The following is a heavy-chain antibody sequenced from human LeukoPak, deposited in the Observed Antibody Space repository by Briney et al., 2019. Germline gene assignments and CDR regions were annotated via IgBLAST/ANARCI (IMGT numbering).Heavy chain of an antibody. CDR3: AKGVPPLDYFDS. Sequence: PGGSLRLSCAASGFTFCSFGMHWVRQAPGKGLEWVAFIRSDGTTKYYADSVKGRFTISRDNSMNTLYLQVNSLRAEDTAVYYCAKGVPPLDYFDSWGQGTLVTVPS. CDR1: GFTFCSFG. J-gene: IGHJ4*02. V-gene: IGHV3-30*02. CDR2: IRSDGTTK.